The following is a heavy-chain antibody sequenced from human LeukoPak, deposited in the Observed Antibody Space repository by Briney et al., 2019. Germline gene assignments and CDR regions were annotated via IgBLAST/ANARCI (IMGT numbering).Heavy chain of an antibody. Sequence: SETLSLTCTVSGGSISSYYWSWIRQPPGKGLEWIGYIYYSGSTNYNPSLKSRVTISVDTSKNQFSLKLSSVTAADTAVYYCARSRAYYYDSSGYYSRAFDIWGQGTMVTVSS. CDR1: GGSISSYY. CDR3: ARSRAYYYDSSGYYSRAFDI. V-gene: IGHV4-59*01. CDR2: IYYSGST. D-gene: IGHD3-22*01. J-gene: IGHJ3*02.